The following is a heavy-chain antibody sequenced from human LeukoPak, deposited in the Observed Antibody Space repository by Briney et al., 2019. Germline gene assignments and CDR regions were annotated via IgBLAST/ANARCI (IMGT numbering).Heavy chain of an antibody. J-gene: IGHJ1*01. CDR3: ARHAPIAVAGHGVYFQH. CDR1: GGSISSYY. D-gene: IGHD6-19*01. CDR2: IYYSGST. V-gene: IGHV4-59*08. Sequence: SSETLSLTCTVSGGSISSYYWSWIRQPPGKGLEWIWYIYYSGSTNYNPSLKSRVTISVDTSKNQFSLKLSSVTAADTAVYYCARHAPIAVAGHGVYFQHWGQGTLVTVSS.